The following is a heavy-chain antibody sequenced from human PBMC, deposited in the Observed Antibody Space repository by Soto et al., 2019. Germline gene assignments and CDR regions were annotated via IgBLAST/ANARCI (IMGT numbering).Heavy chain of an antibody. Sequence: GALRLSCAASGFTFSSYAMSWVRQAPGKGLEWVSAISGSGGSTYYADSVKGRFTISRDNSKNTLYLQMNSLRAEDTAVYYCAKQGRNYGSGSYFSYYYYGMDVWGQGTTVTVSS. CDR2: ISGSGGST. V-gene: IGHV3-23*01. CDR3: AKQGRNYGSGSYFSYYYYGMDV. CDR1: GFTFSSYA. D-gene: IGHD3-10*01. J-gene: IGHJ6*02.